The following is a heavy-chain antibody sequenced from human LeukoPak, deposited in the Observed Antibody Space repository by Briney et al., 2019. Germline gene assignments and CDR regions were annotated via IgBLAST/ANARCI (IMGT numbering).Heavy chain of an antibody. CDR2: IYYSGST. Sequence: PSETLSLTCTVSGGSISSYYWSWIRQPPVKGLEWIGYIYYSGSTNYNPSLKSRVTISVDTSKNQFSLKLSSVTAADTAVYYCARGSRVYSYGYDYWGQGTLVTVSS. J-gene: IGHJ4*02. CDR1: GGSISSYY. D-gene: IGHD5-18*01. V-gene: IGHV4-59*08. CDR3: ARGSRVYSYGYDY.